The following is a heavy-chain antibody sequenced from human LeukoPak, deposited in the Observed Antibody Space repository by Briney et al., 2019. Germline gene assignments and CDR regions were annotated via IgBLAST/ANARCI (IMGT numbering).Heavy chain of an antibody. CDR3: AKFTMIVPGSFDY. CDR1: GFTFSSYS. V-gene: IGHV3-23*01. D-gene: IGHD3-22*01. Sequence: GGSLRLSCAASGFTFSSYSMSWVRQAPGKGLEWVSAISGSGGSTYYADSVKGRFTISRDNSKNTLYLQMNSLRADDTAVYYCAKFTMIVPGSFDYWGQGTLVTVSS. CDR2: ISGSGGST. J-gene: IGHJ4*02.